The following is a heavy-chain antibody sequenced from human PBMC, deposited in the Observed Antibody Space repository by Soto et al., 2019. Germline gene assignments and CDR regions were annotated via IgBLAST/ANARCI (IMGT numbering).Heavy chain of an antibody. CDR1: GGTFSSYA. V-gene: IGHV1-69*01. CDR3: ASLSAAAGNYYYGMDV. J-gene: IGHJ6*02. CDR2: IIPIFGTA. Sequence: QVQLVQSGAEVKKPGSSVKVSCKASGGTFSSYAISWVRQAPGQGLEWMGGIIPIFGTANYAQKFQGRVTITADESTSTAYMELSSLRSDDTAVYYCASLSAAAGNYYYGMDVWGQGTTVTVSS. D-gene: IGHD6-13*01.